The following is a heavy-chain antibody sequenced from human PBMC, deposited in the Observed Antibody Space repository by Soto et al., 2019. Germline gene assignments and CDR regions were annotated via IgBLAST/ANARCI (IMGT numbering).Heavy chain of an antibody. V-gene: IGHV4-30-4*01. CDR2: IYKSATT. CDR1: GDSISNLDYF. Sequence: SETLSLACSVSGDSISNLDYFWAWIRQPPGQALEYIGYIYKSATTYYNPSFESRVAISVDTSKSQFSLNVTSVTAADTAVYFCARGRYCLTGRCFPNWFDSWGQGALVTVSS. D-gene: IGHD7-27*01. J-gene: IGHJ5*01. CDR3: ARGRYCLTGRCFPNWFDS.